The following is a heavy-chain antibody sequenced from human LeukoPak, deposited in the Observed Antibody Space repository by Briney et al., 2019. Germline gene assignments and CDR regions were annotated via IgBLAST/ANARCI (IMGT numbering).Heavy chain of an antibody. CDR1: GFTFSSYS. V-gene: IGHV3-21*01. J-gene: IGHJ4*02. D-gene: IGHD6-13*01. Sequence: GGSLRLSCAASGFTFSSYSVSWVRQAPGRGLEWVSSISSSGSYVYYADSVRGRFTVSRDNAKNSLYLQMNSLRAEDTAVYYCARRGAAGGRYFDYWGQGTLVTVSS. CDR3: ARRGAAGGRYFDY. CDR2: ISSSGSYV.